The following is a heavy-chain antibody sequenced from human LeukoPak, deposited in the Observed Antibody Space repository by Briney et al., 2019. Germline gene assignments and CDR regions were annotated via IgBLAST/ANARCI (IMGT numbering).Heavy chain of an antibody. J-gene: IGHJ4*02. D-gene: IGHD2-2*02. Sequence: GASVGVSCKASGGTFSSYAISWVRQAPGQGLEWMGGIIPIFGTANYAQKFQGRVTITTDESTSTAYMELSSLRSEDTAVYYCARDRRGYCSSTSCYTADYWGQGTLVTVSS. CDR1: GGTFSSYA. V-gene: IGHV1-69*05. CDR2: IIPIFGTA. CDR3: ARDRRGYCSSTSCYTADY.